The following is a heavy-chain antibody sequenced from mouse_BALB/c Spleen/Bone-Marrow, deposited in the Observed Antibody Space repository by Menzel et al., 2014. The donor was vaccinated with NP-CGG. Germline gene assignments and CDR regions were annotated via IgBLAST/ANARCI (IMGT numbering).Heavy chain of an antibody. V-gene: IGHV1-39*01. CDR3: ARSYNSFDF. CDR2: VDPYNGAT. J-gene: IGHJ2*01. CDR1: SYSFTGYN. Sequence: VQLQQSGPELEKPGASVKISCRASSYSFTGYNMNWVKQYNGQSLEWIGNVDPYNGATTYNQKFKGKATLTVDKSSSTAYMQLERLTSEDSAVYYCARSYNSFDFWGQGTTLTVSS.